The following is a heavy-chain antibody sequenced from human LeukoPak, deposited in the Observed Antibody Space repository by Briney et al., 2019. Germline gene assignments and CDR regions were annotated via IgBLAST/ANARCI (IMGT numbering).Heavy chain of an antibody. CDR3: ARDLRSYFDY. V-gene: IGHV3-66*01. CDR1: GFTVSSNY. Sequence: GSLRLSCAXSGFTVSSNYMSWVRQAPGKGLEWVSVIYSGGSTCYADSVKGRFTISRDNSKNTLYLQMNSLRAEDTAVYYCARDLRSYFDYWGQGTLVTVSS. J-gene: IGHJ4*02. D-gene: IGHD3-16*01. CDR2: IYSGGST.